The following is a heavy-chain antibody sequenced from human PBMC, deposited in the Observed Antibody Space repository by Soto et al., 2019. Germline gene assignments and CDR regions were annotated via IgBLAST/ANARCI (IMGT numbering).Heavy chain of an antibody. D-gene: IGHD3-3*02. CDR2: ISYSGNT. J-gene: IGHJ3*02. Sequence: QVQLQESGPGLVKPSETLSLNCIVSSGSINTYYWSWIRQPPGKGMEWIGYISYSGNTNYNPSLEIRITMSIDASKIMFPMKQKFVTAAETAVSNCARQHYTVGISFDIRVQGTVVTVSS. CDR1: SGSINTYY. CDR3: ARQHYTVGISFDI. V-gene: IGHV4-59*01.